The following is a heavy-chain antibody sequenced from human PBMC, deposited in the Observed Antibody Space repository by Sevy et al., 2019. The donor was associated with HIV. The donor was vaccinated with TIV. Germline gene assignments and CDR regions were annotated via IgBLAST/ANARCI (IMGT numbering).Heavy chain of an antibody. D-gene: IGHD3-3*01. V-gene: IGHV3-21*01. J-gene: IGHJ5*02. Sequence: GGSLRLSCAASGFTFSSYSMNWVRQAPGKGLEWVSSISSSSSYIYYADSVKGRFTISRDNAKNSLYLQMNSLRAEDTAVYYCARGPGITIFGVPQGWSDPWGQGTLVTVSS. CDR2: ISSSSSYI. CDR3: ARGPGITIFGVPQGWSDP. CDR1: GFTFSSYS.